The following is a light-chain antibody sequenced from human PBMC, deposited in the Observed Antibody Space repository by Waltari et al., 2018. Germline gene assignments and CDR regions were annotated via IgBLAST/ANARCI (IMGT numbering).Light chain of an antibody. CDR2: RKN. CDR3: AAWDDSLNGHVV. CDR1: SSNIGSNT. V-gene: IGLV1-44*01. Sequence: QSVLTQPPSASGTPGQRVTISCSGRSSNIGSNTLNWYQQLPGTAPKLLIYRKNQRPSGVPDRFSGSKSGTSASLAISGLQPEDEADYYCAAWDDSLNGHVVFGGGTKLTVL. J-gene: IGLJ2*01.